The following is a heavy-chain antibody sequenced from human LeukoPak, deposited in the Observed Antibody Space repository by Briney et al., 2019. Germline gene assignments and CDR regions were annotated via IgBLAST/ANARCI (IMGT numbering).Heavy chain of an antibody. Sequence: SVKVSCKASGGTXSSYAISRVRQAPGQGLEWMVRIISILGIANYTQKFQGRVTITADKSTSTAYMELSSLRSEDTAVYYCARETREGDGYNPYYYYGMDVWGQGTTVTVSS. CDR3: ARETREGDGYNPYYYYGMDV. J-gene: IGHJ6*02. CDR1: GGTXSSYA. D-gene: IGHD5-24*01. CDR2: IISILGIA. V-gene: IGHV1-69*04.